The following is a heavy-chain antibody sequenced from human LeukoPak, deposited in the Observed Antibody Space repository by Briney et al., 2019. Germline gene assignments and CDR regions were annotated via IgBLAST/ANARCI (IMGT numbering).Heavy chain of an antibody. Sequence: GGSLRLSCAASGFTFDDYAMHWVRQAPGKGLEWVSGISWNSGSIGYADSVKGRFTISRDNAKNSLYLQMNSLRAEDTAVYYCARDPASSSWFGNWFDPWGQGTLVTVSS. CDR2: ISWNSGSI. CDR3: ARDPASSSWFGNWFDP. J-gene: IGHJ5*02. V-gene: IGHV3-9*01. CDR1: GFTFDDYA. D-gene: IGHD6-13*01.